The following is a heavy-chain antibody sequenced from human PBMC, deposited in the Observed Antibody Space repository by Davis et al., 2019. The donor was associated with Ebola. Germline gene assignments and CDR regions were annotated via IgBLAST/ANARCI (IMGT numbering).Heavy chain of an antibody. Sequence: GESLKISCAASGFNFRSYGMHWVRQAPDKGLEWVAVIWYDGSRKYYGDSVKGRFTISRVNSNNLLYLQMNSLRAEDTAVYYCARDEGSSWYASDYWGQGTLVTVSS. D-gene: IGHD6-13*01. J-gene: IGHJ4*02. CDR2: IWYDGSRK. V-gene: IGHV3-33*01. CDR1: GFNFRSYG. CDR3: ARDEGSSWYASDY.